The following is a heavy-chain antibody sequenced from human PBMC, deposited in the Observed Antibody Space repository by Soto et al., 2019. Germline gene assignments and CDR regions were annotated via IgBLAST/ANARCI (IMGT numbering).Heavy chain of an antibody. CDR2: IKNKAYGGTT. CDR1: GFTFSDDP. Sequence: GGSLRLSCTASGFTFSDDPMSWFRQAPGKGLEWVGFIKNKAYGGTTEYAASVKGRFTISRDDSTNIAYLQMNSLKTGDTAVYYCTRRGGGYWSGFTMDVWGQGTTVTVSS. D-gene: IGHD3-3*01. J-gene: IGHJ6*02. CDR3: TRRGGGYWSGFTMDV. V-gene: IGHV3-49*03.